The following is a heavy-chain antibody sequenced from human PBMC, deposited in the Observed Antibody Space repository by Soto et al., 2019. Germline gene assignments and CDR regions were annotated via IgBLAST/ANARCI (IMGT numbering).Heavy chain of an antibody. D-gene: IGHD6-6*01. CDR3: AXNGTYSSSLSQYSGMDV. Sequence: SVKVSCKASGGTFADFIMNWVRQTPGQGLEWMGGIVPMFGTATYAEKFKGRVTISATGSTSTAYMELTSLRSEDTAVYYCAXNGTYSSSLSQYSGMDVWGQGTTVTVSS. CDR1: GGTFADFI. J-gene: IGHJ6*02. CDR2: IVPMFGTA. V-gene: IGHV1-69*13.